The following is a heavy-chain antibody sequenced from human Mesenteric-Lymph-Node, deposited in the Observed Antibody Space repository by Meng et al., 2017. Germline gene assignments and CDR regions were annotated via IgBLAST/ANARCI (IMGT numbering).Heavy chain of an antibody. D-gene: IGHD2-15*01. CDR3: AREGSEYCGGGSCFSFDS. Sequence: QGQLEQPGPGVKKPAAALKVSGATSGYTLTNTFTPWVRQAPGQGLEWVCAICPACATRYAPDFEGTFTATRDTAPSTVYMELRSLRSDDTAVYYCAREGSEYCGGGSCFSFDSWGQGTLVTVSS. CDR2: ICPACAT. V-gene: IGHV1-46*01. CDR1: GYTLTNTF. J-gene: IGHJ4*02.